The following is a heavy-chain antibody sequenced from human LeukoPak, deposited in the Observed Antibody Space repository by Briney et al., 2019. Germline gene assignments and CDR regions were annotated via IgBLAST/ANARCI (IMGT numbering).Heavy chain of an antibody. CDR3: AGGNSALLDY. D-gene: IGHD5-18*01. Sequence: PGGSLRLSCAASGFTFASNSMNWVRQAPGKGLEWVSSISDSGVYISYSDAVKGRFTVSRDNAKNSLYLQMNSLRAEDTAVYYCAGGNSALLDYWGQGTLVTVSS. CDR2: ISDSGVYI. CDR1: GFTFASNS. V-gene: IGHV3-21*01. J-gene: IGHJ4*02.